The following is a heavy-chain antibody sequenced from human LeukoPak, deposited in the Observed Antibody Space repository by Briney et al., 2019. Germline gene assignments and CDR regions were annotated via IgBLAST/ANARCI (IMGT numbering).Heavy chain of an antibody. D-gene: IGHD6-13*01. CDR1: AFTFSGHA. CDR2: ISTSGGST. CDR3: ARRKLGTRTIAAAGPLDY. J-gene: IGHJ4*02. V-gene: IGHV3-23*01. Sequence: GGSLRLSCAASAFTFSGHAMSWVRQAPGKGLEWVSAISTSGGSTYHAASVKGRFTISRDNSKNTLYLQMNSLGAEDTAVYYCARRKLGTRTIAAAGPLDYWGQGTLVTVSS.